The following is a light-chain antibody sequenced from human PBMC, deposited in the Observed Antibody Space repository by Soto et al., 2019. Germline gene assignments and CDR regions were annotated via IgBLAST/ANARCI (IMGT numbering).Light chain of an antibody. Sequence: DIQMTQSPSTLSASVGDRVTITCRASQSVSSWLAWYQQKPGKVPKLLIYKASTLQSGVPSRFSGSGSGTEFTLTISSLKPDDFAAYYCQQYKSNPLTFGGGTKVEIK. V-gene: IGKV1-5*03. CDR1: QSVSSW. CDR3: QQYKSNPLT. J-gene: IGKJ4*02. CDR2: KAS.